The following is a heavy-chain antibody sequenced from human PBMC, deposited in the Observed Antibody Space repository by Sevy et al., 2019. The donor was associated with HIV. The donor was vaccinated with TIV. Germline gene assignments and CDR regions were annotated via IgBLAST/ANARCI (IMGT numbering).Heavy chain of an antibody. CDR1: GGSVSSEY. J-gene: IGHJ4*02. V-gene: IGHV4-4*07. CDR3: AREFFYDSTDYYWPAYYFDN. CDR2: IYISETI. D-gene: IGHD3-22*01. Sequence: SESLSLTCNVSGGSVSSEYWSWIRQPAGKGLEWIGRIYISETINYNPALKSRVTMSIDTSKNQISLKLTSVTAADTAVYYCAREFFYDSTDYYWPAYYFDNWGQGTLVTVSS.